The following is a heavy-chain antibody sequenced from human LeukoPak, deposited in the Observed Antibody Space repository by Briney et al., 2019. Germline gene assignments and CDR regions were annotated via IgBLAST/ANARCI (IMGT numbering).Heavy chain of an antibody. D-gene: IGHD4-23*01. CDR2: IGTAGDT. V-gene: IGHV3-13*01. CDR1: GFTFSSYD. CDR3: ARHYGGNSASGY. Sequence: PGGSLRLSCAASGFTFSSYDMHWVRQATGKGLEWVSAIGTAGDTYYPGSVKGRFTISRENAKNSLYLQMNSLRAEDTALYYCARHYGGNSASGYWGQGTLVTVSS. J-gene: IGHJ4*02.